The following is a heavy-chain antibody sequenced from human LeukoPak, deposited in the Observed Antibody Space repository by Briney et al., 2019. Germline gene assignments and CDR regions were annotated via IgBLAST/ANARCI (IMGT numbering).Heavy chain of an antibody. CDR2: IYYSGST. CDR3: ARVAEWELLGFDY. V-gene: IGHV4-39*07. Sequence: PSETLSLTCTVSGGSISSSSYYWGWIRQPPGKGLEWIGSIYYSGSTYYNPSLKSRVTISVDTSKNQFSLKLSSVTAADTAVYYCARVAEWELLGFDYWGQGTLVTVSS. D-gene: IGHD1-26*01. CDR1: GGSISSSSYY. J-gene: IGHJ4*02.